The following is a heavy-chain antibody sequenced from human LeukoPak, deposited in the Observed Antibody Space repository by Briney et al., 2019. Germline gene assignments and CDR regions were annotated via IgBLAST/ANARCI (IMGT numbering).Heavy chain of an antibody. D-gene: IGHD3-3*01. CDR1: GGSISSYY. CDR3: ARGHGYYDFWSGYYTQIYHYGMDV. Sequence: SETLSLTSTVSGGSISSYYWSWIRQPPGKGLEWIGYIYYSGSTNYNPSLKSRVTISVDTSKNQFSLKLSSVTAADTAVYYCARGHGYYDFWSGYYTQIYHYGMDVWGQGTTVTVSS. V-gene: IGHV4-59*01. CDR2: IYYSGST. J-gene: IGHJ6*02.